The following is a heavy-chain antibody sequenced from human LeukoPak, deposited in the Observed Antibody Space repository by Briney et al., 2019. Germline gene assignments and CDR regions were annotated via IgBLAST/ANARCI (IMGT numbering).Heavy chain of an antibody. J-gene: IGHJ4*02. Sequence: GGSLRLSCAASGFTFSNYLMHWVRQTPGKGLVWISRISTDGSFTNYADSVKGRFTISRDNSKNTLYLQMNSLRAEDTAVYYCAKVDTMIVVVSLTYYFDYWGQGTLVTVSS. D-gene: IGHD3-22*01. CDR3: AKVDTMIVVVSLTYYFDY. CDR1: GFTFSNYL. CDR2: ISTDGSFT. V-gene: IGHV3-74*01.